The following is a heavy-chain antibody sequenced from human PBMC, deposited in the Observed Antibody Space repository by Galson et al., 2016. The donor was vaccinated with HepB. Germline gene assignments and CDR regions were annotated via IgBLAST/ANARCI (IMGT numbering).Heavy chain of an antibody. V-gene: IGHV1-69-2*01. Sequence: VKVSCKVSGYTFTDSYMHWVQQAPGKGLEWMGLVDPEDGETKYAEKFQGRVTITADTSTDTAYMELSSLRSEDTAVYYCATGEEFGVVSTYGAEYFHHWGQGTLVTVSS. CDR2: VDPEDGET. D-gene: IGHD3-3*01. J-gene: IGHJ1*01. CDR3: ATGEEFGVVSTYGAEYFHH. CDR1: GYTFTDSY.